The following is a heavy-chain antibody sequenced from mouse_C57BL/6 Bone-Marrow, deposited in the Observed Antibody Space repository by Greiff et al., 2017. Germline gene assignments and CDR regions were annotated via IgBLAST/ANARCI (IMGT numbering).Heavy chain of an antibody. CDR2: IYPYNGVS. CDR1: GYSFTGYY. CDR3: ARDGCYGSSYWYFDV. D-gene: IGHD1-1*01. V-gene: IGHV1-31*01. Sequence: VHVKQSGPELVKPGASVKISCKASGYSFTGYYMHWVKQSHGNILDWIGYIYPYNGVSSYNQKFKGKATLTVDKSSSTAYMELRSLTSEDSAVYYCARDGCYGSSYWYFDVWGTGTTVTVSS. J-gene: IGHJ1*03.